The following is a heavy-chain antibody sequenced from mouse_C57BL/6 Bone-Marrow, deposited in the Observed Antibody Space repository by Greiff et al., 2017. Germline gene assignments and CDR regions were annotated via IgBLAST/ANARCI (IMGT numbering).Heavy chain of an antibody. J-gene: IGHJ4*01. CDR3: VRDWGGHYPGAMDY. D-gene: IGHD2-1*01. V-gene: IGHV10-3*01. Sequence: EVNVVESGGGLVQPKGSLKLSCAASGFTFNTYAMHWVRQAPGKGLEWVARIRSKSSNYETYYAVSVKDRFTISRDDSQSMLYLQMNNLKTEETAMYYCVRDWGGHYPGAMDYWGQGTSVTVSS. CDR2: IRSKSSNYET. CDR1: GFTFNTYA.